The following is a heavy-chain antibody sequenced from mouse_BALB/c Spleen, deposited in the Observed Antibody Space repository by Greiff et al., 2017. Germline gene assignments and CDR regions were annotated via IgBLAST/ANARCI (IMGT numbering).Heavy chain of an antibody. J-gene: IGHJ4*01. CDR3: ARDLYYGYDYAMDY. CDR2: IWAGGST. D-gene: IGHD1-2*01. CDR1: GFSLTSYG. V-gene: IGHV2-9*02. Sequence: QVQLQQSGPGLVAPSQSLSITCTVSGFSLTSYGVHWVRQPPGKGLEWLGVIWAGGSTNYNSALMSRLSISKDNSKSQVFLKMNSLQTDDTAMYYCARDLYYGYDYAMDYWGQGTSVTVSS.